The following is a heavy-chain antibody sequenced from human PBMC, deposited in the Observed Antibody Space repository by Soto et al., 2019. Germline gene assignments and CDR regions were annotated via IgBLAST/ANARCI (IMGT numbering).Heavy chain of an antibody. D-gene: IGHD3-10*01. CDR2: IYYSGST. CDR1: GGSISSYY. CDR3: ARHNYGSGSTYFDY. Sequence: PSETLSLTCTVSGGSISSYYWTWIRQPPGKGLEWIRYIYYSGSTNYNPSINSRVTISVDTSKNQFSLKLNSMTAADTAVYYCARHNYGSGSTYFDYWGQGTLVTVS. V-gene: IGHV4-59*08. J-gene: IGHJ4*02.